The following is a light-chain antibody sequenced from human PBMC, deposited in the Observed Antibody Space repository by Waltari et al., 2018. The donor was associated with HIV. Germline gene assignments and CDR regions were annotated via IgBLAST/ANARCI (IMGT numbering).Light chain of an antibody. CDR3: CSFAGSYNLV. CDR2: DVT. J-gene: IGLJ3*02. CDR1: SSDIGGYNY. V-gene: IGLV2-11*01. Sequence: QSALTQPRSVSGSPGQSVTVSCTGTSSDIGGYNYVSWYQQHPGKAPKLMIYDVTKRPSGVPDRFSGSKSGNTASLTISGLQAEDEAAYYCCSFAGSYNLVFGGGTKLTVL.